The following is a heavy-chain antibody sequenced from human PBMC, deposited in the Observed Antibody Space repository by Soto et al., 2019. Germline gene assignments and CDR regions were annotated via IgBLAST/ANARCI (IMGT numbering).Heavy chain of an antibody. CDR3: AREVQPVVRRECDC. CDR2: VSGGGTT. CDR1: GFTLSSCT. V-gene: IGHV3-21*01. Sequence: EVQLVESGGDLVKPGGSLRLSCAVSGFTLSSCTMNWVRQAPGKGLEWVSSVSGGGTTYYADSVKGRFTIARDNARNSLYLQMNSLRTEDTAVYYCAREVQPVVRRECDCWGQGSLVTVSS. J-gene: IGHJ4*02. D-gene: IGHD1-1*01.